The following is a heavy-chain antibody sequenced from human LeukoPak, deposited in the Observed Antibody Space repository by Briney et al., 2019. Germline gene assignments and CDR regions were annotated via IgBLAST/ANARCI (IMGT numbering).Heavy chain of an antibody. CDR3: AKDYRIGYSAHFDY. V-gene: IGHV3-33*06. Sequence: GGSLRLSCAASGFTFSSYGMHWVRQAPGKGLEWVAVIWYDGSNKYYADSVKGRFSISRDNSMNTLYLQMDSLRGENTAVYYCAKDYRIGYSAHFDYWGQGALVTVSS. J-gene: IGHJ4*02. CDR2: IWYDGSNK. CDR1: GFTFSSYG. D-gene: IGHD2-21*01.